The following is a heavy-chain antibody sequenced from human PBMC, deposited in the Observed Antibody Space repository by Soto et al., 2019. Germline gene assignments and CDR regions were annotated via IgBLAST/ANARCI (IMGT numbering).Heavy chain of an antibody. V-gene: IGHV1-18*01. D-gene: IGHD1-1*01. CDR1: GYAFTTYG. CDR2: ISAHNGNT. J-gene: IGHJ4*02. CDR3: ARGRYGDY. Sequence: QVHLVQSGAEVKKPGASVKVSCKGSGYAFTTYGITWVRQDPGQGLEWMGWISAHNGNTNYAQKLQGRVTVTRDTSTSTAYMYLRSLRSDDTDVYYCARGRYGDYWGQGALVTVSS.